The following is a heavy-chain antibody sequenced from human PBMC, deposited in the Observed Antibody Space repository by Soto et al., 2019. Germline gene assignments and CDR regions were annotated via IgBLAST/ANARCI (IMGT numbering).Heavy chain of an antibody. J-gene: IGHJ4*02. CDR1: GYSFTNYG. CDR3: ARNSSTGSDF. Sequence: QVHLVQSAAEVKKPGASVKFSCKTSGYSFTNYGISWVRQAPGQGLQWMGWISVYYGYSNYAQKFQDRATLTTDTHRSTAYMELRNLRSDDAAVYYCARNSSTGSDFWGQGTLVTVSS. V-gene: IGHV1-18*01. CDR2: ISVYYGYS. D-gene: IGHD6-13*01.